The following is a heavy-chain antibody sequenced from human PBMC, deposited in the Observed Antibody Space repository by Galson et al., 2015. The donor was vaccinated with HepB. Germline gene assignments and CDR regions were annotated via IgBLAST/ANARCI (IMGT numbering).Heavy chain of an antibody. CDR1: GFTFSSYA. J-gene: IGHJ4*02. CDR3: ARPYSSGWYSGDY. Sequence: SLRLSCAASGFTFSSYAMHWVRQAPGKGLEWVAVISYDGSNKYYADSVKGRFTISRDNSKNTLYLQMNSLRAEDTAVYYCARPYSSGWYSGDYWGQGTLVTVSS. CDR2: ISYDGSNK. V-gene: IGHV3-30-3*01. D-gene: IGHD6-19*01.